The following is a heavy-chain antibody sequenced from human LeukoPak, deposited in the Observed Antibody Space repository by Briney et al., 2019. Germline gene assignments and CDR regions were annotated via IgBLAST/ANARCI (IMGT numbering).Heavy chain of an antibody. V-gene: IGHV1-24*01. Sequence: ASVKVSCKVSGYTLTELSMHWVRQAPGKGLEWMGGFDPEDGETIYAQKFQGRVTMTEDTSTDTAYMELSSLRSEDTAVYYCATDYLIKSGNYYYYGMDVWGQGTTVTVSS. CDR2: FDPEDGET. CDR3: ATDYLIKSGNYYYYGMDV. J-gene: IGHJ6*02. D-gene: IGHD2-8*01. CDR1: GYTLTELS.